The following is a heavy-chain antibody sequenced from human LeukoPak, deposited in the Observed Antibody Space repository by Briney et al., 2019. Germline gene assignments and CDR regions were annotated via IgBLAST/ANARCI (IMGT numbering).Heavy chain of an antibody. CDR3: ARDTRYYDFWSGQSSAYFDY. J-gene: IGHJ4*02. V-gene: IGHV3-48*01. CDR1: GFTFSSYS. D-gene: IGHD3-3*01. CDR2: ISSSSSTI. Sequence: GGSLRLSCAASGFTFSSYSMNWVRQAPGKGLEWVSYISSSSSTIYYADSVKGRFTISRDNAKNSLYLQMNSLRAEDTAVYYCARDTRYYDFWSGQSSAYFDYWGQGTLVTVSS.